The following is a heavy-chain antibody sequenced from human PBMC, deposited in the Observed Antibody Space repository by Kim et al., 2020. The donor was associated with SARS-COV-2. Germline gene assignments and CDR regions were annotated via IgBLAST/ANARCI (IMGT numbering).Heavy chain of an antibody. CDR1: GGSFSGYY. D-gene: IGHD4-17*01. CDR2: INHSGST. J-gene: IGHJ6*02. V-gene: IGHV4-34*01. CDR3: ARSTTVTTFYYYYGMDV. Sequence: SETLSLTCAVYGGSFSGYYWSWIRQPPGKGLEWIGEINHSGSTNYNPSLKSRVTISVDTSKNQFSLKLSSVTAADTAVYYCARSTTVTTFYYYYGMDVWGQGTTVTVSS.